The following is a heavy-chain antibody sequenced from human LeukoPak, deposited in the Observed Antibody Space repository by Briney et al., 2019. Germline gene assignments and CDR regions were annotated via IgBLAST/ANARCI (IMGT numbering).Heavy chain of an antibody. CDR1: GGSFSGYY. D-gene: IGHD3-16*01. V-gene: IGHV4-34*01. CDR2: INHSGST. CDR3: AREGWGHNWFGP. J-gene: IGHJ5*02. Sequence: SETLSLTCVVYGGSFSGYYCSWIRQPPGKGLEWIGEINHSGSTNYNPSLKSRVTISVDTSKNQFSLRLSSVTAADTAVYYCAREGWGHNWFGPWGQGTLVTVSS.